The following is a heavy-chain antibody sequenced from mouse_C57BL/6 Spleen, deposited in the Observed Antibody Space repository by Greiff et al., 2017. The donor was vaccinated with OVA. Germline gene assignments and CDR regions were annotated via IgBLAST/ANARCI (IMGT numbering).Heavy chain of an antibody. Sequence: QVQLKESGAELAKPGASVKLSCKASGYTFTSYWMHWVKQRPGQGLEWIGYINPSSGYTKYNQKFKDKATLTADKSSSTAYMQLSSLTYEDSAVYYCASYYYGNYFDYWGQGTTLTVSS. J-gene: IGHJ2*01. CDR2: INPSSGYT. D-gene: IGHD1-1*01. V-gene: IGHV1-7*01. CDR3: ASYYYGNYFDY. CDR1: GYTFTSYW.